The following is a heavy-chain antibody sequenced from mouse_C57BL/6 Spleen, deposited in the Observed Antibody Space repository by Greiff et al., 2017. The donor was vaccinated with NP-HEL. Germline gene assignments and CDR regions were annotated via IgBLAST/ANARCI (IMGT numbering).Heavy chain of an antibody. CDR3: ARTGVVAPVGFAY. Sequence: VQVVESDAELVKPGASVKISCKVSGYTFTDHTIHWMKQRPEQGLEWIGYIYPRDGSTKYNEKFKGKATLTADKSSSTAYMQLNSLTSEDSAVYFCARTGVVAPVGFAYWGQGTLVTVSA. D-gene: IGHD1-1*01. CDR2: IYPRDGST. V-gene: IGHV1-78*01. J-gene: IGHJ3*01. CDR1: GYTFTDHT.